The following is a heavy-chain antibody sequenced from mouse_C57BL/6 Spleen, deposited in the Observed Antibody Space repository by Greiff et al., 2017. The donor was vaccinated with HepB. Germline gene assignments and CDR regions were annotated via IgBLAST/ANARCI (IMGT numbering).Heavy chain of an antibody. Sequence: QVQLQQPGAELVKPGASVKLYCKASGYTFTSYWMHWVKQRPGQGLEWIGMIHPNSGSTNYNEKFKSKATLTVDKSSSTAYMQLSSLTSEDSAVYYCASFPYYGSSSFAYWGQGTLVTVSA. D-gene: IGHD1-1*01. CDR2: IHPNSGST. V-gene: IGHV1-64*01. CDR3: ASFPYYGSSSFAY. J-gene: IGHJ3*01. CDR1: GYTFTSYW.